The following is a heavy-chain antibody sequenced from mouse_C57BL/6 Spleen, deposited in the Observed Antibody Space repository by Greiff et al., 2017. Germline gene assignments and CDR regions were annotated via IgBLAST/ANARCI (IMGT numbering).Heavy chain of an antibody. V-gene: IGHV1-7*01. J-gene: IGHJ2*01. CDR1: GYTFTSYW. Sequence: QVQLQQSGAELAKPGASVKLSCQASGYTFTSYWMHWVKQRPGQGLEWIGYINPSSGYTKYNQKFKDKATLTADKSSSTPYMQMSSLTYEDAAVYYCARWTITTDYFDYWGQGTTLTVSS. CDR3: ARWTITTDYFDY. D-gene: IGHD1-1*01. CDR2: INPSSGYT.